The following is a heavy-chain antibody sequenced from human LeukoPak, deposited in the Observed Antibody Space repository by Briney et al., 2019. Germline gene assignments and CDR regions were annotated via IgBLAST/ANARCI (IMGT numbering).Heavy chain of an antibody. D-gene: IGHD3-22*01. V-gene: IGHV4-34*01. J-gene: IGHJ5*02. CDR3: ARGPPSGTMIVVDGPPWFDP. CDR1: GGSFSGYY. CDR2: INHSGST. Sequence: SETLSLTCAVYGGSFSGYYWSWIRQPPGKGLEWIGEINHSGSTNYNPSLKSRVTISVDTSKNQFSLKLSSVTAADTAVYYCARGPPSGTMIVVDGPPWFDPWGQGTLVTVSS.